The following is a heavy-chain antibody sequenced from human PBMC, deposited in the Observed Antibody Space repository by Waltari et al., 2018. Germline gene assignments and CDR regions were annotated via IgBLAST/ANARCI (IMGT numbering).Heavy chain of an antibody. J-gene: IGHJ4*02. D-gene: IGHD6-25*01. Sequence: QVQLVQSGAEVKKPGSSVKVSCQASGGTFSSYAISWVRQAPGQGLEWMGRIIPILGTSNYAQKFQGRGTITADKSTSTAYMELSSLRSEDTAVYYCASLGYSSGHHFDYWGQGTLVTVSS. V-gene: IGHV1-69*08. CDR2: IIPILGTS. CDR3: ASLGYSSGHHFDY. CDR1: GGTFSSYA.